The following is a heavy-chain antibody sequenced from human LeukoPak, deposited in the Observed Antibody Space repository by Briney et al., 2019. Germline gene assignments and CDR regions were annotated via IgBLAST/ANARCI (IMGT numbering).Heavy chain of an antibody. D-gene: IGHD6-13*01. V-gene: IGHV1-2*02. CDR1: GYTFTGYY. CDR3: ARASPEGQLNY. CDR2: INPNSGGT. J-gene: IGHJ4*02. Sequence: ASVKVSCKASGYTFTGYYMHWVRQAPGQGLEWMGWINPNSGGTNHAQKFQGRVTMTRDTSISTAYMELSRLRSDDTAVYYCARASPEGQLNYWGQGTLVTVSS.